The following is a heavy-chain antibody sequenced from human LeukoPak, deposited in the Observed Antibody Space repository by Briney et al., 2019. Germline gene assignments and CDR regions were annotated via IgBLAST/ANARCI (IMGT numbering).Heavy chain of an antibody. V-gene: IGHV1-69*05. Sequence: ASVKVSCKASGGTFSSYAISWVRQAPGQGLELMGTIIPIFGTANYAQKFQGRVTITTDESTSTAYMELSSLRSEDTAVYFCARNGHTIFIPQGYYYYYYMDVWGKGTTVTVSS. CDR1: GGTFSSYA. J-gene: IGHJ6*03. CDR2: IIPIFGTA. CDR3: ARNGHTIFIPQGYYYYYYMDV. D-gene: IGHD3-9*01.